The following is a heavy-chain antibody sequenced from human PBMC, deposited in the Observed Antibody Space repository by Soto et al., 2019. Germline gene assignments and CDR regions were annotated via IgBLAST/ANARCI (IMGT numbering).Heavy chain of an antibody. CDR1: GGSVSSGSYY. J-gene: IGHJ4*02. D-gene: IGHD3-3*01. Sequence: SETLSLTCTVSGGSVSSGSYYWSWIRQPPGKGLEWIGYIYYSGSTNYNPSLKSRVTISVDTSKNQFSLKLSSVTAADTAVYYCARSGYYDFWSGYYFSQYYFDYGGQGTLVTVSS. V-gene: IGHV4-61*01. CDR2: IYYSGST. CDR3: ARSGYYDFWSGYYFSQYYFDY.